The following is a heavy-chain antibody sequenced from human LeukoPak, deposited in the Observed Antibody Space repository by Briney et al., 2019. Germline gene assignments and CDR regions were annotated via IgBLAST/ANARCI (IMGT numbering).Heavy chain of an antibody. Sequence: GASVKVSCKSSGYTFTSYGISWVRQAPGQGLEWMGWISAYNGNTNYAQKLQGRVTMTTDTSTSTAYMELRSLRSDDTAVYYCARTSGSSHYYYYYMDVWGKGTTVTVSS. J-gene: IGHJ6*03. CDR1: GYTFTSYG. V-gene: IGHV1-18*01. CDR3: ARTSGSSHYYYYYMDV. CDR2: ISAYNGNT. D-gene: IGHD3-10*01.